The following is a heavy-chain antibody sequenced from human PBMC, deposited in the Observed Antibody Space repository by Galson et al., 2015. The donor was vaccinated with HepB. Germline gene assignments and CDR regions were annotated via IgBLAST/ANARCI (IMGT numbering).Heavy chain of an antibody. Sequence: QSGAEVKKPGGSLKISCKGSGYSFTSYWIGWVRQMPGKGLEWMGIIYPGDSDTRYSPSFQGQVTISADKSISTAYLQWSSLKASDTAMYYCARQGDDILTGGVTDYWGQGTLVTVSS. V-gene: IGHV5-51*01. CDR1: GYSFTSYW. CDR3: ARQGDDILTGGVTDY. D-gene: IGHD3-9*01. CDR2: IYPGDSDT. J-gene: IGHJ4*02.